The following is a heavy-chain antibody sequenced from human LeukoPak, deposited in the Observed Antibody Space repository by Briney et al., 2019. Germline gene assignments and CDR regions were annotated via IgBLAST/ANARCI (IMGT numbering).Heavy chain of an antibody. J-gene: IGHJ4*02. D-gene: IGHD3-3*01. Sequence: PSETLSLTCAVYGGSFSGYYWSWIRQPPGKGLEWIGEINHGGSTNYNPSLKSRVTISVDTSKNQFSLKLSSVTAADTAVYYCARGHPKLYYDFWSGYNNYFDYWGQGTLVTVSS. CDR3: ARGHPKLYYDFWSGYNNYFDY. CDR1: GGSFSGYY. CDR2: INHGGST. V-gene: IGHV4-34*01.